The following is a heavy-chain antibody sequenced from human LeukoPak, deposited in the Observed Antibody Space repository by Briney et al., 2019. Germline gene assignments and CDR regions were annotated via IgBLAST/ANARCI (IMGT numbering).Heavy chain of an antibody. CDR1: GFTFSSYS. CDR3: ARRSGIAVAGAFDY. V-gene: IGHV3-23*01. Sequence: GGSLRLSCAASGFTFSSYSMNWVRQAPGKGLEWVSGISGSGDSTYYADSVKGRFTISRDNSKNTLYLQMNSLRAEDTAVYYCARRSGIAVAGAFDYWGQGTLVTVSS. J-gene: IGHJ4*02. CDR2: ISGSGDST. D-gene: IGHD6-19*01.